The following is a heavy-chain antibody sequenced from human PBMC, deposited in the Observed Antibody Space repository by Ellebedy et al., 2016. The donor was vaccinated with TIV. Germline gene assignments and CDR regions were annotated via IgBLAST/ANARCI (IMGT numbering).Heavy chain of an antibody. D-gene: IGHD2-21*02. CDR3: ARVNDFKGSYGMDV. Sequence: MPSETLSLTCTVSGGSISSGGYYWSWIRQHPGKGLEWIGYIYFNGSTYFSPSLKSRVTISVDTSKNQFSLKLSSVTAADTAVYYCARVNDFKGSYGMDVWGQGTTVTVSS. V-gene: IGHV4-31*03. J-gene: IGHJ6*02. CDR1: GGSISSGGYY. CDR2: IYFNGST.